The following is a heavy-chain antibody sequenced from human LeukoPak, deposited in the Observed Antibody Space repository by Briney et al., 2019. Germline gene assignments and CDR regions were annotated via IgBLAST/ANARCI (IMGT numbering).Heavy chain of an antibody. J-gene: IGHJ4*02. Sequence: GGSLRLSCAASGFTFDDYAMHWVRQAPGKGLEWVSGISWNSGSIGYADSVKGRFTISRDNDKNSLYLQMNSLRAEDTALYYCTKDKSPYSSSWYDYWGQGTLVTVSS. CDR3: TKDKSPYSSSWYDY. V-gene: IGHV3-9*01. D-gene: IGHD6-13*01. CDR1: GFTFDDYA. CDR2: ISWNSGSI.